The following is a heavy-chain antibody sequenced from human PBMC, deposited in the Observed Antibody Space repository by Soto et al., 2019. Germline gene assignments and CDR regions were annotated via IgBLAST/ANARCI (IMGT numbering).Heavy chain of an antibody. J-gene: IGHJ4*02. CDR1: GFTFSSYG. CDR3: AKGKRFLEWFRYYFDY. V-gene: IGHV3-30*18. Sequence: GGSLRLSCAASGFTFSSYGMHWVRQAPGKGLEWVAVISYDGSNKYYADSVKGRFTISRDNSKNTLYLRMNSLRAEDTAVYYCAKGKRFLEWFRYYFDYWGQGTLVTVSS. D-gene: IGHD3-3*01. CDR2: ISYDGSNK.